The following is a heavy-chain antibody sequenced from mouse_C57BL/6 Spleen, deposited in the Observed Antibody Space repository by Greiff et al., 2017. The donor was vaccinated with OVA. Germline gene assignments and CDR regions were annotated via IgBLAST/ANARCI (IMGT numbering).Heavy chain of an antibody. V-gene: IGHV1-64*01. J-gene: IGHJ2*01. D-gene: IGHD2-13*01. Sequence: QVQLQQPGAELVQPGASVKLSCKASGYTFTSYWMHWVKQRPGQGLEWIGMIHPYRGSTNYTEKFKSKATLTVDKSSSTAHMQLSSLTSEDSAVYYCASAGYYDDKDYWGQGTTLTVSS. CDR3: ASAGYYDDKDY. CDR1: GYTFTSYW. CDR2: IHPYRGST.